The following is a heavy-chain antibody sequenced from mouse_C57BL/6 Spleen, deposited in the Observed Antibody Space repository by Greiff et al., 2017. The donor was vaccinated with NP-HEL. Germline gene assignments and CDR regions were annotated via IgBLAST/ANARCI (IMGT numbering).Heavy chain of an antibody. D-gene: IGHD2-1*01. CDR1: GFSLTSYG. CDR2: IWRGGST. Sequence: QVQLKESGPGLVQPSQSLSITCTVSGFSLTSYGVHWVRQSPGKGLEWLGVIWRGGSTDYNAAFMSRLSITKDNSKSQVFFKMNSLQADDTAIYYCAKEEGYYGNYDAMDYWGQGTSVTVSS. V-gene: IGHV2-5*01. CDR3: AKEEGYYGNYDAMDY. J-gene: IGHJ4*01.